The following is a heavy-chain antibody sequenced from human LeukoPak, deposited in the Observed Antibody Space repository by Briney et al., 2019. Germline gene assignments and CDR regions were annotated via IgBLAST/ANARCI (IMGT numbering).Heavy chain of an antibody. CDR1: GGSFSGYC. CDR3: ARGGGGVIITSYYYYLDV. Sequence: SETLSLTCAVYGGSFSGYCWSWIRQPPGKALEWIGEINLTGRTNYNPSLKSRVTISLDTSKNQFSLKLNSVTAADTAVYYCARGGGGVIITSYYYYLDVWAKGTTVTVSS. J-gene: IGHJ6*03. CDR2: INLTGRT. V-gene: IGHV4-34*01. D-gene: IGHD3-3*01.